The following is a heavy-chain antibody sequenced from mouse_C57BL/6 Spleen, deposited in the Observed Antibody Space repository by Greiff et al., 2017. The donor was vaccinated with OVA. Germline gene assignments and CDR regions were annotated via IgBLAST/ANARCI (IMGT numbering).Heavy chain of an antibody. D-gene: IGHD1-1*01. V-gene: IGHV5-17*01. CDR2: ISSGSSTI. Sequence: EVKVVESGGGLVKPGGSLKLSCAASGFTFSDYGMHWVRQAPEKGLEWVAYISSGSSTIYYADTVKGRFTISRDNAKNTLFLQMTSLRSEDTAMYYCARVVATEAMDYWGQGTSVTVSS. CDR1: GFTFSDYG. CDR3: ARVVATEAMDY. J-gene: IGHJ4*01.